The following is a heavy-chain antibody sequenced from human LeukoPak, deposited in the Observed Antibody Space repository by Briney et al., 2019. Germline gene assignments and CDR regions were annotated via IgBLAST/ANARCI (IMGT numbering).Heavy chain of an antibody. D-gene: IGHD6-19*01. J-gene: IGHJ4*02. CDR3: ARASKDGYSSGHKWKY. Sequence: SETLSLTCTVSGGSISSSSYYWGWIRQPPEKGLEWIGTVYYTGSTYYNPSLKSRVTISVDTSKNQFSLNLSSVTAADTAVYYCARASKDGYSSGHKWKYWGQGTLVTVSS. V-gene: IGHV4-39*01. CDR2: VYYTGST. CDR1: GGSISSSSYY.